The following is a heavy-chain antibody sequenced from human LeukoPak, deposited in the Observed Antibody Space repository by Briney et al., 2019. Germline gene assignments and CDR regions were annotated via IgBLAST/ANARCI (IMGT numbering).Heavy chain of an antibody. CDR1: GFTFSSYS. CDR2: ISWDGSIT. D-gene: IGHD2-21*02. J-gene: IGHJ5*01. Sequence: GGSLRLSCAASGFTFSSYSMNWVRQAPGKGLEWVSLISWDGSITHYAGSVKGRFTVSRDKRRNSLYLHMNSLRTDDTALYYCAKDQGDDQQGGWLDSWGQGTLVTVSS. V-gene: IGHV3-43*01. CDR3: AKDQGDDQQGGWLDS.